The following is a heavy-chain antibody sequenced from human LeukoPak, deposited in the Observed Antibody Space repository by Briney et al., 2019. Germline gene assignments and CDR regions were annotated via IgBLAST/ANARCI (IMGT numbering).Heavy chain of an antibody. CDR3: SRGGYSGLDY. Sequence: SETLSLTCTVSGGSISPYFWSWIRQPPGKGLEWIGYIYYTGSTNYNPSLRSRVTISVDTSKNQFSLKLSSVTAADTAVYYCSRGGYSGLDYWGQGTLVTVSS. CDR1: GGSISPYF. J-gene: IGHJ4*02. CDR2: IYYTGST. D-gene: IGHD3-22*01. V-gene: IGHV4-59*08.